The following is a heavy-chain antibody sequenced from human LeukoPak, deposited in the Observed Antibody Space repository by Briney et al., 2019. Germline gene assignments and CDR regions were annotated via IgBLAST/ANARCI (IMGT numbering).Heavy chain of an antibody. J-gene: IGHJ4*02. V-gene: IGHV4-34*01. CDR3: ARDIGYHTFDY. Sequence: PSETLSLTCAVYGGSFSTYYWSWIRQPPGKGLEWIGEINHSGSTNYNPSLKSRVTISVDTSKNQFSLKLSSVTAADTAVYYCARDIGYHTFDYWGQGGLVTVSS. D-gene: IGHD5-12*01. CDR1: GGSFSTYY. CDR2: INHSGST.